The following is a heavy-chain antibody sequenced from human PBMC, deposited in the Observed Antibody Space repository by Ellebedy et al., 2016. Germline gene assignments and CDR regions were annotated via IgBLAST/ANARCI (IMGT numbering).Heavy chain of an antibody. CDR2: IGGGDTST. J-gene: IGHJ4*02. CDR3: VNDYTFY. V-gene: IGHV3-23*01. CDR1: GFTFSSYA. D-gene: IGHD4-11*01. Sequence: GGSLRLSCAASGFTFSSYAMSWVRQAPGKGLEWVSAIGGGDTSTYYADSVRGRFTISRDNSKSTLYLQMNSLRAEDTAVYYCVNDYTFYWGPGTLVTVSS.